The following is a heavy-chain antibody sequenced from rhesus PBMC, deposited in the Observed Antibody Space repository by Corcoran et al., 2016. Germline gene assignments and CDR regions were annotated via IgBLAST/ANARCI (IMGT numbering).Heavy chain of an antibody. CDR1: GGSISSNY. J-gene: IGHJ4*01. V-gene: IGHV4S11*01. CDR2: IYGSGSST. D-gene: IGHD6-13*01. CDR3: AREAVAAGAFDY. Sequence: QVQLQESGPGLVKPLETLSLTCAVSGGSISSNYWSWSRQPPGKGLEWVGYIYGSGSSTNSNPSLKSRVTLSVDTSKNQFSLKLSSVTAADTAVYYCAREAVAAGAFDYWGQGVLVTVSS.